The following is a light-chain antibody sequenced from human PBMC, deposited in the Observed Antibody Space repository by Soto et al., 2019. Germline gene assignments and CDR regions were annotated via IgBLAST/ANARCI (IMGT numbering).Light chain of an antibody. CDR2: GST. CDR1: QGIRND. Sequence: DIQMTQSPSSLSASVGDRVTITCRASQGIRNDLGWYQQKPGKAPKRLIYGSTSLQSGVPSRFSGTGSGTEFTLTINGLQPDDFATYYCQQYSSYSPITFGQGTRLEIK. V-gene: IGKV1-17*01. CDR3: QQYSSYSPIT. J-gene: IGKJ5*01.